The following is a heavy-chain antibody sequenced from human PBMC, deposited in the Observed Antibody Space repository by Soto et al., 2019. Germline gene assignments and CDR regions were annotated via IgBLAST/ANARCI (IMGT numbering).Heavy chain of an antibody. CDR1: GYTFTSYG. Sequence: ASVKVSCKASGYTFTSYGISWVRQAPGQGLEWMGWISAYNGNTNYAQKLQGRVTMTTDTSTSTAYMELRSLRSDDTAVYYCARAAQLLWFVELFHEDYYYGMDVWGQGTTVTVSS. V-gene: IGHV1-18*01. D-gene: IGHD3-10*01. CDR2: ISAYNGNT. J-gene: IGHJ6*02. CDR3: ARAAQLLWFVELFHEDYYYGMDV.